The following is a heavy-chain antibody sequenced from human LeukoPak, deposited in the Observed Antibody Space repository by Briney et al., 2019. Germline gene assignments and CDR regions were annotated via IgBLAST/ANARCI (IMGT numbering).Heavy chain of an antibody. D-gene: IGHD3-10*01. Sequence: TLSLTCTVSGGSISSDVYYWSWIRQDPGKGLEWIVYIYYSGITYYNPSLKSRVTISVDTSRNKFSLRVTSVTAADTAVYYCARDPRGYSVDVWGQGTTVTVSS. CDR2: IYYSGIT. CDR1: GGSISSDVYY. J-gene: IGHJ6*02. CDR3: ARDPRGYSVDV. V-gene: IGHV4-31*03.